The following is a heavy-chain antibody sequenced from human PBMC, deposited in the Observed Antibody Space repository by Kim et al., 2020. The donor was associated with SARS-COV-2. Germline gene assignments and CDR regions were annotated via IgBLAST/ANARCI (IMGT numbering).Heavy chain of an antibody. CDR3: ANLGYSSSWYLPWELNYFDY. J-gene: IGHJ4*02. D-gene: IGHD6-13*01. CDR1: GFTFSSYG. V-gene: IGHV3-30*18. CDR2: ISYDGSNK. Sequence: GGSLRLSCAASGFTFSSYGMHWVRQAPGKGLEWVAVISYDGSNKYYADSVKGRFTISRDNSKNTLYLQMNSLRAEDTAVYYCANLGYSSSWYLPWELNYFDYWGQGTLVTVSS.